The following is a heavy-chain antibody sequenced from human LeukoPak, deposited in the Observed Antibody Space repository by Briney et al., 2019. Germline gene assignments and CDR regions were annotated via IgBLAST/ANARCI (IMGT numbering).Heavy chain of an antibody. J-gene: IGHJ6*02. CDR1: GFTFGDYY. CDR2: TSPSTDYR. CDR3: ARKCVNTRGEVGMDV. Sequence: GRSLRLSCAASGFTFGDYYMSWIRRAPGKGLEWVAYTSPSTDYRSYAPSVRGRFTISRDNAKNSLSLEMNSLRAEDTAVYYCARKCVNTRGEVGMDVWGQGTTVTVSS. D-gene: IGHD3-16*01. V-gene: IGHV3-11*03.